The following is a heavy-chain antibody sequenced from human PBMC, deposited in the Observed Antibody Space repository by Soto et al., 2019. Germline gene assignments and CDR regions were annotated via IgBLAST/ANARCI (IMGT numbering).Heavy chain of an antibody. D-gene: IGHD2-15*01. CDR3: ARVHRPYCSGGSCYLF. V-gene: IGHV4-30-2*01. CDR2: IYHSGST. CDR1: GGSISRGGYS. J-gene: IGHJ4*02. Sequence: SETPSLTCALSGGSISRGGYSWSWIRQPPGKGLEGIGYIYHSGSTYYNPSLKSRVTMSVDRSKNQFSLKLSFVTAADTAVYYRARVHRPYCSGGSCYLFWGQGTLVTVS.